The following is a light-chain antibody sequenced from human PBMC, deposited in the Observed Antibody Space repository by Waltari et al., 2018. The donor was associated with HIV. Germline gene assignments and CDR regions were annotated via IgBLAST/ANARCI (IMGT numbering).Light chain of an antibody. CDR3: MQGLQIPRT. J-gene: IGKJ1*01. Sequence: EIVLTQSPLSLPVTPGEPASISCMSNQSLLHSDGYNYLDWYLQKPVQSPQLLIYLRANRASGVPDRFSGSGSGTHFTLKISRVEPEDVGVYYCMQGLQIPRTFGQGTKVEIK. V-gene: IGKV2-28*01. CDR1: QSLLHSDGYNY. CDR2: LRA.